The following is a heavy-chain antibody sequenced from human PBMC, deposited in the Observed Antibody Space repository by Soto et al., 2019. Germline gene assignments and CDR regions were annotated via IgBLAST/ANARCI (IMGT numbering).Heavy chain of an antibody. D-gene: IGHD3-9*01. Sequence: GASVKVSCKASGYTFTGYYVHWVRQAPGQGLEWLGIINPSGGRTSYAQTLQGRITVTRDTSTSTVYMQLSSLRSEDTAVYYCARENGDYDILTDYYPYYYYDMDVWGQGTTVTVSS. V-gene: IGHV1-46*01. J-gene: IGHJ6*02. CDR2: INPSGGRT. CDR3: ARENGDYDILTDYYPYYYYDMDV. CDR1: GYTFTGYY.